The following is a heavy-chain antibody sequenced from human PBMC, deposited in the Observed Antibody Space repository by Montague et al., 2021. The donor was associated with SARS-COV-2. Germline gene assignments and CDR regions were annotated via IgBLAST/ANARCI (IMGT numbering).Heavy chain of an antibody. J-gene: IGHJ4*02. D-gene: IGHD3-22*01. V-gene: IGHV4-59*08. CDR1: GGSLNNYF. Sequence: SETLSLTCTVSGGSLNNYFWSWIRQPPGKGRELVCYISDSGSTKYNPSLQSQSTISVDTARNQFSLTLLSVTAADTAFYYCSSVDSSGPGEYWGQGILVSVSS. CDR2: ISDSGST. CDR3: SSVDSSGPGEY.